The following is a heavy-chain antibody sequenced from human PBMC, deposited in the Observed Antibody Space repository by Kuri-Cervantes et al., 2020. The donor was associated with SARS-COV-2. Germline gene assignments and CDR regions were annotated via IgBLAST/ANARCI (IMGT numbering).Heavy chain of an antibody. CDR1: GYTFTGYY. CDR2: INPNSGGT. Sequence: ASVKVSCKASGYTFTGYYMHWVRQAPGQGLEWMGWINPNSGGTNYAQKFQGRVTTTRDTSISTAYMEVSSLNFEDTAIYYCARDSGDWNPDGLDLWGQGTLVTVSS. J-gene: IGHJ3*01. CDR3: ARDSGDWNPDGLDL. V-gene: IGHV1-2*02. D-gene: IGHD1-1*01.